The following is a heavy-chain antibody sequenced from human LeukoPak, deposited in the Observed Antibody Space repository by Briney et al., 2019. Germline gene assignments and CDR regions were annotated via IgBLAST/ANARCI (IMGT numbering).Heavy chain of an antibody. CDR2: INAGNGNT. Sequence: GGSLRLSCAASGFTFTSYAMHWVRQAPGQRLEWMGWINAGNGNTKYSQKFQGRVTITRDTSASTAYMELSSLRSEDTAVYYCARDWDPMWFGELFPYWGQGTLVTVSS. CDR3: ARDWDPMWFGELFPY. J-gene: IGHJ4*02. V-gene: IGHV1-3*01. CDR1: GFTFTSYA. D-gene: IGHD3-10*01.